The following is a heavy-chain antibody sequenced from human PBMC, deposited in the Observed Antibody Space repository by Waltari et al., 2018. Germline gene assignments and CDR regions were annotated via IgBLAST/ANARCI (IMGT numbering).Heavy chain of an antibody. V-gene: IGHV3-7*01. CDR1: GFTFTSYW. D-gene: IGHD7-27*01. CDR3: ARDHWGPDY. J-gene: IGHJ4*02. Sequence: EVQVVESGGGLVQPGGSLRLSCAASGFTFTSYWMSWVRQAPGMGPEWVANINQDGSEKNYVDYVKGRFTISRDNAKDSLYLQMNSLRAEDTAVYFCARDHWGPDYWGQGTLVTVSS. CDR2: INQDGSEK.